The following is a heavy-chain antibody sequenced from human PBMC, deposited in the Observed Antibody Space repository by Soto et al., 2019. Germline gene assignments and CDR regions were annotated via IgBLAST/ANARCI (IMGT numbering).Heavy chain of an antibody. CDR2: IYWDDDK. CDR1: GFSLSTSGVG. Sequence: QITLKESGPTLVKPTQTLTXTXXXSGFSLSTSGVGVGWIRQHPGKALEWLAVIYWDDDKRYSPSLKSRLTITKDTSKTQVVLTMTNMDPVDTATXXXXXXXXXXXXXXQXYWGQGTLVTVSS. J-gene: IGHJ4*02. V-gene: IGHV2-5*02. CDR3: XXXXXXXXXXXQXY.